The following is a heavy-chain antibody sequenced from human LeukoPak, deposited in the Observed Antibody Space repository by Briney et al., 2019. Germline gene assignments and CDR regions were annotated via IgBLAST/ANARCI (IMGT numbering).Heavy chain of an antibody. J-gene: IGHJ6*03. CDR3: ARGQWPIAARRGGNYYYYYYMDV. D-gene: IGHD6-6*01. CDR2: INHSGST. Sequence: PSETLSLTCAVYGGSFSGYYWSWIRQPPGKGLEWIGEINHSGSTNYNPSLKSRVTISVDTSKNQFSLKLSSVTAADTAVYYCARGQWPIAARRGGNYYYYYYMDVWGKGTTVAVSS. V-gene: IGHV4-34*01. CDR1: GGSFSGYY.